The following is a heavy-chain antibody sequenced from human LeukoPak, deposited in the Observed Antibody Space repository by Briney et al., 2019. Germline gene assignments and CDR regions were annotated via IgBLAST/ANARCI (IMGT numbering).Heavy chain of an antibody. CDR2: IYHSGST. V-gene: IGHV4-30-2*01. D-gene: IGHD2-21*01. Sequence: SETLSLTCTVSGGSISSGGYYWSWIRQPPGKGLEWIGYIYHSGSTYYNPSLKSRVTISVDRSKNQFSLKLSSVTAADTAVYYCARGSVFQSFDYWGQGTLVTVSS. J-gene: IGHJ4*02. CDR3: ARGSVFQSFDY. CDR1: GGSISSGGYY.